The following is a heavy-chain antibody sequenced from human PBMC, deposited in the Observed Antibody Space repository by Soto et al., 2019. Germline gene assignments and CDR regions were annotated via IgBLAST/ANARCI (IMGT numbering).Heavy chain of an antibody. J-gene: IGHJ5*02. CDR2: INPRDSST. Sequence: GASVKVSCKASGYIFTNYYIHWVRQAPGQGLEWMGIINPRDSSTRYAQKFQGRVTMTRETSSSTVYMELSSLRFEDTAMYYCARDIGDSGSHWFDPWGQGSLVTVS. V-gene: IGHV1-46*01. CDR1: GYIFTNYY. D-gene: IGHD1-26*01. CDR3: ARDIGDSGSHWFDP.